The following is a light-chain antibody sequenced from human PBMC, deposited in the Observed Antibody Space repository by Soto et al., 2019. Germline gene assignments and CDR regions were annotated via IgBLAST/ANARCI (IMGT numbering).Light chain of an antibody. V-gene: IGLV2-11*01. CDR2: NVT. Sequence: QSALIQPPSGSGSPGQSVTISCTGTSSDVGSYDYVSWYQQHPGTVPKPMIYNVTTQPSGVPDRFSGSRSGNSASMTISGLQAEDEADYSCCSYTSSATYVFETGTKLTLL. CDR1: SSDVGSYDY. CDR3: CSYTSSATYV. J-gene: IGLJ1*01.